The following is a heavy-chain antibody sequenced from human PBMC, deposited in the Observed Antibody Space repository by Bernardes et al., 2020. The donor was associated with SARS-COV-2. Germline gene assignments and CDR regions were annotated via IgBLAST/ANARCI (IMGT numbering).Heavy chain of an antibody. CDR3: VGSSCGVDCYIGGLRSWDYGMDV. J-gene: IGHJ6*02. CDR1: GGSISSSSYY. V-gene: IGHV4-39*01. Sequence: SNTLSLTCTVSGGSISSSSYYWGWIRQPPGKGLEWIGSFYAGGTTYYNPSLQSRVTKSVDTSKNQFSLRLSSVTAADTAVYYCVGSSCGVDCYIGGLRSWDYGMDVWGQGTTVTVS. D-gene: IGHD2-21*02. CDR2: FYAGGTT.